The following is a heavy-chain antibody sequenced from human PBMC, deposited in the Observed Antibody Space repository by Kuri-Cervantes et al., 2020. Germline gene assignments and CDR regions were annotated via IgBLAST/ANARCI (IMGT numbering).Heavy chain of an antibody. CDR2: IYYSGST. CDR3: ARDTGDYYDSSGCLDY. V-gene: IGHV4-39*07. Sequence: SETLSPTCTVSGGSISSSSYYWGWIRQPPGKGLEWIGSIYYSGSTYYNPSLKSRVTISVDTSKNQFSLKLSSVTAADTAVHYCARDTGDYYDSSGCLDYWGQGTLVTVSS. J-gene: IGHJ4*02. D-gene: IGHD3-22*01. CDR1: GGSISSSSYY.